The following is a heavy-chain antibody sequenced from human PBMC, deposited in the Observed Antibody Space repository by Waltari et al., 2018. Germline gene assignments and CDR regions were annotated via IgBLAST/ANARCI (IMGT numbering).Heavy chain of an antibody. Sequence: QVQLQESGPGLVKPSETLSLTCAVPGYSISSGYYWGWIRRPPGKGLELIGSIFQSGSTYYNPSLKSRVTISIDTSKNQFSLKLSSVTAADTAVYYCARERIRVFGMVTYNWFDPWGQGTLVTVSS. V-gene: IGHV4-38-2*02. J-gene: IGHJ5*02. D-gene: IGHD3-3*01. CDR1: GYSISSGYY. CDR2: IFQSGST. CDR3: ARERIRVFGMVTYNWFDP.